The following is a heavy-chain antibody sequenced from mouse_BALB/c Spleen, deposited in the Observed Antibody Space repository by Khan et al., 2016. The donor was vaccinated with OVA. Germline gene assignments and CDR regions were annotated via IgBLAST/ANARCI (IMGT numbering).Heavy chain of an antibody. CDR3: ARETVVDVYWYLDV. J-gene: IGHJ1*01. Sequence: EVELVESGGGLVQPGGSLRLSCATSGFTFTDYYMSWVRQPPGKSLEWLGFIRNKAKGYTTAYSAPVKGRFTISRDNSQSIVYLQMNTLRAEDSATYYCARETVVDVYWYLDVWGAGTTVTVSS. CDR2: IRNKAKGYTT. CDR1: GFTFTDYY. V-gene: IGHV7-3*02. D-gene: IGHD1-1*01.